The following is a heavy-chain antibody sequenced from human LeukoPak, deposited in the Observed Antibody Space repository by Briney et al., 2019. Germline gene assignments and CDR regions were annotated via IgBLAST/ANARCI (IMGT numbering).Heavy chain of an antibody. J-gene: IGHJ3*02. D-gene: IGHD2-15*01. V-gene: IGHV4-38-2*01. CDR3: ARVVVAATWPFDI. CDR1: GYSISSGYY. Sequence: KPSETLPLTCAVSGYSISSGYYWGWIRQPPGKGLEWIGSIYHSGSTYYNPSLKSRVTISVDTSKNQFSLKLSSVTAADTAVYYCARVVVAATWPFDIWGQGTMVTVSS. CDR2: IYHSGST.